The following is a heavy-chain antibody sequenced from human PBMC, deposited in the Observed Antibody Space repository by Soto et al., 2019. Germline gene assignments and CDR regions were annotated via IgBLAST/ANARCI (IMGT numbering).Heavy chain of an antibody. D-gene: IGHD3-9*01. CDR2: IYYSGST. CDR1: GGSISSSSYY. J-gene: IGHJ6*02. Sequence: SETLSLTCTVSGGSISSSSYYWGWIRQPPGKGLEWIGSIYYSGSTYYNPSLKSRVTISVDTSKNQFSLKLSSVTAAATAVYYCASQTAGRLYVILSGYQNYCYYGMGVWGQGTTVTVSS. V-gene: IGHV4-39*01. CDR3: ASQTAGRLYVILSGYQNYCYYGMGV.